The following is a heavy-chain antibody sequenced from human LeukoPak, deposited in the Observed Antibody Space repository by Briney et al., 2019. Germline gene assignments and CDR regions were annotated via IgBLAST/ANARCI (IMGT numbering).Heavy chain of an antibody. Sequence: PGGSLRLSCTASGFTFSDCDMNSFRQAPGKGLEWVSSISYRTSHIYYADSVKGRFTISRDNAKNSLYLQMDSLRAEDTAVYFCGRAFPPLRTAAEGDYWGQGTLVTVSS. CDR2: ISYRTSHI. J-gene: IGHJ4*02. CDR1: GFTFSDCD. V-gene: IGHV3-21*01. CDR3: GRAFPPLRTAAEGDY. D-gene: IGHD6-13*01.